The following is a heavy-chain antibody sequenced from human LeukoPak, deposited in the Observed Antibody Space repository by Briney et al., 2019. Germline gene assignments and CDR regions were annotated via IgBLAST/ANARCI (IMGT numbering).Heavy chain of an antibody. V-gene: IGHV4-59*08. Sequence: SETLSLTCTVSGGSISGYYWNWIRQPPGKGLGWIGYIYYSGSTNYNPSLKSRVTISLDTSKNQFSLKLSSVTAADTAVYYCARQTGYGLVSFDFWGQGTLVTVSS. D-gene: IGHD3-10*01. J-gene: IGHJ4*02. CDR1: GGSISGYY. CDR3: ARQTGYGLVSFDF. CDR2: IYYSGST.